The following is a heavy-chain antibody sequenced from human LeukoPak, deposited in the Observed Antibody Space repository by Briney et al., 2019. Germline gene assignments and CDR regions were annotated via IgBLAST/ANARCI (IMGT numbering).Heavy chain of an antibody. CDR1: GYTFTSYY. V-gene: IGHV1-46*01. D-gene: IGHD3-9*01. J-gene: IGHJ6*02. CDR2: INPSGGST. CDR3: ATDTLRRALRYFDWYPTFYYYGMGV. Sequence: ASVKVSCKASGYTFTSYYMHWVRQAPGQGLEWMGIINPSGGSTSYAQKFQGRVTMTRDTSTSTVYMELSSLRSEDTAVYYCATDTLRRALRYFDWYPTFYYYGMGVWGQGTTVTVSS.